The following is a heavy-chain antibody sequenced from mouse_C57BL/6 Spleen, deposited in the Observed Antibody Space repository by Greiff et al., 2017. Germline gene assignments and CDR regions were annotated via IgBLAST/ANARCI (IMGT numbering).Heavy chain of an antibody. CDR2: IDPSDSYT. J-gene: IGHJ2*01. CDR3: ARFLYYGLDY. CDR1: GYTFTSYW. V-gene: IGHV1-69*01. D-gene: IGHD2-1*01. Sequence: QVQLQQPGAELVMPGASVKLSCKASGYTFTSYWMHWVKQRPGHGLEWIGEIDPSDSYTNYNQKFKGKSTLTVDKSSSTAYMQLSSLTSEDSAVYYCARFLYYGLDYWGQGTTLTVSS.